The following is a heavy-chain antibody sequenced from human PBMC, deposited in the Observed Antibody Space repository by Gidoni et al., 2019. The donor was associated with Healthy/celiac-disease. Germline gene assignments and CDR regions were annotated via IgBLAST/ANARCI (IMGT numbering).Heavy chain of an antibody. D-gene: IGHD3-10*01. J-gene: IGHJ4*02. CDR2: ISSSSSYT. Sequence: QVQLVASGGGLVKPGGSLSLSCAASGFPFSDYYMRWIRQAPGKGLEWVSYISSSSSYTNYADSVKGRFTISRDNAKNSLYLQMNSLRAEDTAVYYCARLPGVRGVPDYWGQGTLVTVSS. CDR1: GFPFSDYY. CDR3: ARLPGVRGVPDY. V-gene: IGHV3-11*06.